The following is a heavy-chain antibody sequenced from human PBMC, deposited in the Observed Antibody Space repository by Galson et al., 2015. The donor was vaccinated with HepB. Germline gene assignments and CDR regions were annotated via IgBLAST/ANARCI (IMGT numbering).Heavy chain of an antibody. Sequence: RDHYMDWVRQAPGKGLEWVGRVRRKDNGYSTEYAASVKGRFVVSRDDSTKSIYLQMNGLKTEDTALYYCARVGPPSYSSSDYWGQGTLVTVSS. CDR2: VRRKDNGYST. CDR3: ARVGPPSYSSSDY. D-gene: IGHD4-11*01. CDR1: RDHY. V-gene: IGHV3-72*01. J-gene: IGHJ4*02.